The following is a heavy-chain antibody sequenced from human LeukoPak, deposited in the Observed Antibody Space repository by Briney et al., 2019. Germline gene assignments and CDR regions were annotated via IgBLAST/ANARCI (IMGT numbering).Heavy chain of an antibody. D-gene: IGHD3-3*01. J-gene: IGHJ4*02. CDR2: IKQDGSEK. V-gene: IGHV3-7*01. Sequence: GGSLRLSCAASGFTFSSYWMSWVRQAPGKGLEWVANIKQDGSEKYYVDSVKGRFTISRDNAKNSLYLQMNSLRAEDTAVYYCARSKGYYDFWSGYFGYFDYWGQGTLVTVSS. CDR3: ARSKGYYDFWSGYFGYFDY. CDR1: GFTFSSYW.